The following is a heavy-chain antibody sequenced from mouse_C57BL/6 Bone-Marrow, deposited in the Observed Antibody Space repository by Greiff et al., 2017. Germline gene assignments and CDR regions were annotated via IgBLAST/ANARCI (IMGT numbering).Heavy chain of an antibody. CDR1: GYTFTSYW. CDR3: APYGRSYDY. CDR2: IYPFDSYT. Sequence: QVQLKQSGAELVRPGPSVKMSCKASGYTFTSYWMHWVKQRPGQGLEWIGVIYPFDSYTNYNQKFKGKATLTVDTSSSTSYMQLSILTSEDAAVYYCAPYGRSYDYWGQGTRVTVSA. J-gene: IGHJ3*01. D-gene: IGHD1-1*01. V-gene: IGHV1-59*01.